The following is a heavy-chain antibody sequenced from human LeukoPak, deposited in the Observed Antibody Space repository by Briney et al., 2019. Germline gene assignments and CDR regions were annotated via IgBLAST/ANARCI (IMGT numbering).Heavy chain of an antibody. CDR1: GGSISSYY. Sequence: PSVTLSLTCTVSGGSISSYYWSWIRQPPGKGLEWIGYIYYSGSTNYNPSLKSRVTISVDTSKNQFSLKLSSVTAADTAVYYCARIPYYDILTGDPNDYWGQGTLVTVSS. J-gene: IGHJ4*02. D-gene: IGHD3-9*01. V-gene: IGHV4-59*08. CDR2: IYYSGST. CDR3: ARIPYYDILTGDPNDY.